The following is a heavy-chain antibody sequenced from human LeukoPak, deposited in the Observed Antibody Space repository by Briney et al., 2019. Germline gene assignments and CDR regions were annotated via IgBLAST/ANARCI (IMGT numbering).Heavy chain of an antibody. Sequence: GGSLRLSCAVSGITLSNYGMSWVRQAPGKGLEWVSMISGSGGSTYYTDSVKGRFTISRDNSKNTLYLQMNSLRAEDTAVYYCAKVPHGGDRIDYWGQGAPVTVSS. J-gene: IGHJ4*02. V-gene: IGHV3-23*01. CDR3: AKVPHGGDRIDY. CDR2: ISGSGGST. CDR1: GITLSNYG. D-gene: IGHD2-21*02.